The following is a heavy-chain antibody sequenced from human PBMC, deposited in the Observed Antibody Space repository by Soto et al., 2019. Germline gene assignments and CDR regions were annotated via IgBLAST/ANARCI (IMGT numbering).Heavy chain of an antibody. J-gene: IGHJ6*02. D-gene: IGHD1-1*01. V-gene: IGHV4-31*03. CDR2: INHRGSL. Sequence: PSETLSLTCTVTGGSMTSGDQYWTWIRHRPGEGLEWFGYINHRGSLYYNPSLKSRVSMSVDTSKNKFSLNLSSVTAADTAVCYCASGLPQRQGRNMDVWGQGTTVTVSS. CDR3: ASGLPQRQGRNMDV. CDR1: GGSMTSGDQY.